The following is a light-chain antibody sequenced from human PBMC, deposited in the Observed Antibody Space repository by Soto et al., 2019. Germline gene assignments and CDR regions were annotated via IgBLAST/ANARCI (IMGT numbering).Light chain of an antibody. CDR1: QGISSY. CDR3: QQYYSYPPA. Sequence: AIRMTQSPSSLSASTGDRVTITCRASQGISSYLAWYQQKPGKAPKLLIYAASTLQSGVPSRFSGSGSGTDFTLTISSLQSEDFATYYCQQYYSYPPAFGPGTKVDIK. V-gene: IGKV1-8*01. CDR2: AAS. J-gene: IGKJ3*01.